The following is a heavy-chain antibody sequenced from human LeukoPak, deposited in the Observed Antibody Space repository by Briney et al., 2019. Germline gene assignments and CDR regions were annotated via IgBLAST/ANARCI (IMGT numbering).Heavy chain of an antibody. J-gene: IGHJ4*02. V-gene: IGHV3-53*01. CDR2: IYSGGST. D-gene: IGHD4-17*01. CDR1: GFTVSSNY. CDR3: ARDGGDYGDYSALDY. Sequence: GGSLRLSCAASGFTVSSNYISWVRQAPGKGLEWVSVIYSGGSTYYADSEKGRFTISRDNSKNTLYLQMNSLRAEDTAVYYCARDGGDYGDYSALDYWGQGTLVTVSS.